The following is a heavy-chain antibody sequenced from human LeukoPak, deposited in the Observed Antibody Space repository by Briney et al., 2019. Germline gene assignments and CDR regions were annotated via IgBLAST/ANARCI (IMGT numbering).Heavy chain of an antibody. Sequence: SETLSLTCTVSGGSIGNSTYYWGWIRQPPGKGLEWIGNIYYGGSTYYNPSLKSRVTISADTSKSQFSRKLNSLTAADTSGDYCASSDHSTSAPPDYWGQGTLVTVSS. J-gene: IGHJ4*02. D-gene: IGHD1-14*01. V-gene: IGHV4-39*01. CDR2: IYYGGST. CDR3: ASSDHSTSAPPDY. CDR1: GGSIGNSTYY.